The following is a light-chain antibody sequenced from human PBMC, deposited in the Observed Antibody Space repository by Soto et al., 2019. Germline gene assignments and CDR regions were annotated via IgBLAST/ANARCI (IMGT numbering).Light chain of an antibody. CDR3: HQYGSSPRT. J-gene: IGKJ1*01. V-gene: IGKV3-20*01. CDR2: GAS. CDR1: QSFNSNY. Sequence: EIWLTQFPGTLFLSPGERATLSCTASQSFNSNYLAWYQQKPGQAPRLLIYGASTRATGIPDRFSGSGSGTDFTLTISRLEPEDFAVYYCHQYGSSPRTFGPGTKVDIK.